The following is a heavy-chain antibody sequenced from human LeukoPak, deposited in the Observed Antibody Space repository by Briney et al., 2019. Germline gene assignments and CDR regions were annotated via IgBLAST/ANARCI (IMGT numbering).Heavy chain of an antibody. D-gene: IGHD6-13*01. CDR3: AKDGAAAGYYYYGMDV. CDR2: ISGSGGST. Sequence: GGSLRLSCAASGFTFSSYAMSWVRQAPGKGLEWVSAISGSGGSTYYADSVKGRFTISRDNSKNTLYLQMNSLSAEDTAVYYCAKDGAAAGYYYYGMDVWGKGTTVTVSS. V-gene: IGHV3-23*01. J-gene: IGHJ6*04. CDR1: GFTFSSYA.